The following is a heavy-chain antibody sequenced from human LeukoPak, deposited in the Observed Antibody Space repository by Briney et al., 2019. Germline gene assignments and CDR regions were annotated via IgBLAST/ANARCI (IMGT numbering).Heavy chain of an antibody. CDR1: GFTFSSYG. V-gene: IGHV3-30*18. J-gene: IGHJ4*02. CDR3: AKDTSTRGTSWYGYYFDY. CDR2: ISYDGSNK. Sequence: GGSLRLSCAASGFTFSSYGMHWVRQAPGKGLEWVAVISYDGSNKYYADSVKGRFTISRDNSKNTLYLQMNSLRAEDTAVYYCAKDTSTRGTSWYGYYFDYWGQGTLVTVSS. D-gene: IGHD6-13*01.